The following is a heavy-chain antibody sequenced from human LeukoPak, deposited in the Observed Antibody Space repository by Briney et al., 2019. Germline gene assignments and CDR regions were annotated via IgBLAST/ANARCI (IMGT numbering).Heavy chain of an antibody. Sequence: PGGSLRLSCAASGFTFSSYGMHWVRQAPGKGLEWVAFIRYDGSNKYYADSVKGRFTISRDNSKNTLYLQMNSLRAEDTAVYYCAVMGSLSYYYYMDVWGKGTTVTVSS. CDR2: IRYDGSNK. V-gene: IGHV3-30*02. CDR3: AVMGSLSYYYYMDV. J-gene: IGHJ6*03. CDR1: GFTFSSYG. D-gene: IGHD3-10*01.